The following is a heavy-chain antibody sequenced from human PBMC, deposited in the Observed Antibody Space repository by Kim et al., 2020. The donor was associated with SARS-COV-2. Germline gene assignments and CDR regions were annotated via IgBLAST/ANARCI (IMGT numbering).Heavy chain of an antibody. CDR2: INHSGST. J-gene: IGHJ4*02. D-gene: IGHD3-10*01. CDR1: GGSFSGYY. V-gene: IGHV4-34*01. Sequence: SETLSLTCAVYGGSFSGYYWSWIRQPPGKGLEWIGEINHSGSTNYNPSLKSRVTISVDTSKNQFSLKLSSVTAADTAVYYCATSDVIMRGFDYWGQGTLVTVSS. CDR3: ATSDVIMRGFDY.